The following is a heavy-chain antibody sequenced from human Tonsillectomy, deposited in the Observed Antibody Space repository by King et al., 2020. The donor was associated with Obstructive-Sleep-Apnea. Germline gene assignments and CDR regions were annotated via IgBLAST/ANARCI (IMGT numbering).Heavy chain of an antibody. J-gene: IGHJ4*02. CDR3: ARGPSLGEENDY. CDR1: GDSISTSYY. D-gene: IGHD2-21*01. V-gene: IGHV4-38-2*02. CDR2: IYYSGST. Sequence: VQLQESGPGLVKPSETLSLTCTVSGDSISTSYYWTWIRQPPGKGLEVIGSIYYSGSTYYNPALKSRVTISVDTANNQFSLNLSSVTAADTAVYYCARGPSLGEENDYWGQGTLVTVSS.